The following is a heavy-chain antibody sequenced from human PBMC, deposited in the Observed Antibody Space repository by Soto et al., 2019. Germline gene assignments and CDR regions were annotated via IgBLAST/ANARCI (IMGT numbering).Heavy chain of an antibody. J-gene: IGHJ4*02. CDR1: GDSFSSYA. CDR3: ARKAGGGNYYILDF. CDR2: IIPILTTA. Sequence: QVQVVQSGAEVQKPGSSVKVSCKVSGDSFSSYAISWVRQAPGQGLEWMGGIIPILTTANYEQKFQDRVTITADESTSTAYMEVSSLTSEDTAVYYCARKAGGGNYYILDFWGQGTLVTVSS. V-gene: IGHV1-69*01. D-gene: IGHD2-15*01.